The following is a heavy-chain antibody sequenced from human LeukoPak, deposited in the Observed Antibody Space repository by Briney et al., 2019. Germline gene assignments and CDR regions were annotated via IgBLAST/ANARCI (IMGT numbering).Heavy chain of an antibody. CDR1: GFTFSSYS. Sequence: GGSLSLSCVASGFTFSSYSMNWVRQAPGKGLEWVSSISSSSSYIYYADSVKGRFTISRDNAKNSLYLQMNSLRAEDTAVYYCARVGCGGDCYSEASFDYWGQGTLVTVSA. V-gene: IGHV3-21*01. CDR2: ISSSSSYI. D-gene: IGHD2-21*01. CDR3: ARVGCGGDCYSEASFDY. J-gene: IGHJ4*02.